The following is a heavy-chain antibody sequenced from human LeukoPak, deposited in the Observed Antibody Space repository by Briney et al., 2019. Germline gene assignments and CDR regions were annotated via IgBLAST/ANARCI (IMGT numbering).Heavy chain of an antibody. Sequence: ASVKVSCKASGYTFTGYYFHWVRQAPGQGLEWMGWINPKSGDTDYAQKFQGRVTMTRDTSISTAYMELSRLTSEDTAVYYCARRPNYYDSSGYVGAFDIWGQGTMVTVSS. V-gene: IGHV1-2*02. CDR2: INPKSGDT. J-gene: IGHJ3*02. CDR1: GYTFTGYY. D-gene: IGHD3-22*01. CDR3: ARRPNYYDSSGYVGAFDI.